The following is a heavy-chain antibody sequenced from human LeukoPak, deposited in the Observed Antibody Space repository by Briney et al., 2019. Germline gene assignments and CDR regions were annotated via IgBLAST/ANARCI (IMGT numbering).Heavy chain of an antibody. CDR1: GFTFSNYS. J-gene: IGHJ4*02. CDR2: ISSSSSYI. V-gene: IGHV3-21*01. CDR3: AREGRVSVYDFDC. Sequence: PGGSLRLACAASGFTFSNYSINWVRQAPGKGLEWVASISSSSSYIYYGDSVKGRFTISRDNAKNSLYLQMSRLRAEDTGVYYCAREGRVSVYDFDCWGQGTLVTVSS. D-gene: IGHD5/OR15-5a*01.